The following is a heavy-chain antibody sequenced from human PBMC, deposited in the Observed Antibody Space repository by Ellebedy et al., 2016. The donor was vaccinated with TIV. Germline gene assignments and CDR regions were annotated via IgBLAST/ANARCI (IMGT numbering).Heavy chain of an antibody. CDR2: LWFDGDHR. CDR1: GFTFGSYG. V-gene: IGHV3-33*08. CDR3: AREFDDYFFDY. Sequence: GESLKISCAGAGFTFGSYGMHWVRQAPGKGLEWVAGLWFDGDHRYYADSVKGRFTVSRDNSKNTLYLQLNSLRAEDTAVYFCAREFDDYFFDYWGQGTLVTVSS. J-gene: IGHJ4*02. D-gene: IGHD2-21*02.